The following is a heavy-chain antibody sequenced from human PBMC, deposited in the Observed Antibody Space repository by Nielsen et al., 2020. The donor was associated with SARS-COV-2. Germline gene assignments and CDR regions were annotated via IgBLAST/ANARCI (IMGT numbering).Heavy chain of an antibody. D-gene: IGHD6-13*01. CDR3: TRAPGIAAAGPFGYYGMDV. Sequence: SVKVSCKASGGTFSSYAISWVRQAPGQGLEWMGGIIPIFGTANYAQKFQGRVTITADKSTSTAYMELRSLRSDDTAVYYCTRAPGIAAAGPFGYYGMDVWGQGTTVTVSS. CDR1: GGTFSSYA. CDR2: IIPIFGTA. J-gene: IGHJ6*02. V-gene: IGHV1-69*06.